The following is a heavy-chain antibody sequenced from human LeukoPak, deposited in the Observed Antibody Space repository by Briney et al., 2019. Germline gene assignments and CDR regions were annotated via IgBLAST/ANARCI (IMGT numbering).Heavy chain of an antibody. J-gene: IGHJ4*02. CDR3: AKALYPSRYACCFDS. D-gene: IGHD6-13*01. V-gene: IGHV3-23*01. CDR2: VSGGGSST. Sequence: AGGSLRLSCVASGFTFSNYAMNWVRQAPGKGLEWVSGVSGGGSSTYYADSVKGRFTISIDNSKNMLYLQMNSLRAEDTAVYYCAKALYPSRYACCFDSGGQGPLVTVSS. CDR1: GFTFSNYA.